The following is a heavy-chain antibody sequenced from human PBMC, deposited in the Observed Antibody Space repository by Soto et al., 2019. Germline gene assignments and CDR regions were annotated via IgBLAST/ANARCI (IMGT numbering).Heavy chain of an antibody. V-gene: IGHV3-23*01. CDR1: GFTFSSYA. Sequence: GGSLRLSCAASGFTFSSYAMSWVRQAPGKGLEWVSAISGSGGSTYYADSVKGRFTISRDNSKNTLYLQMNSLRAEDTAVYYCAKDLIERPYRLSTTVTTPTHDYWGQGTLVTVSS. J-gene: IGHJ4*02. CDR2: ISGSGGST. CDR3: AKDLIERPYRLSTTVTTPTHDY. D-gene: IGHD4-4*01.